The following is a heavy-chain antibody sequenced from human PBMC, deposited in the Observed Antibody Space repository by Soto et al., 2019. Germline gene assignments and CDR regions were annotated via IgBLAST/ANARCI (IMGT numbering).Heavy chain of an antibody. CDR3: ARSGINCSGGSCYSLGYYYGMDV. J-gene: IGHJ6*01. V-gene: IGHV4-34*01. Sequence: QVQLQQWGAGLLKPSETLSLTCAVYGGSFSGYYWSWIRQPPGKGLEWIGEINHSGSTNYNPSLKSRVTISVDTSKNQFSLKLSSVTAADTAVYYCARSGINCSGGSCYSLGYYYGMDVW. D-gene: IGHD2-15*01. CDR1: GGSFSGYY. CDR2: INHSGST.